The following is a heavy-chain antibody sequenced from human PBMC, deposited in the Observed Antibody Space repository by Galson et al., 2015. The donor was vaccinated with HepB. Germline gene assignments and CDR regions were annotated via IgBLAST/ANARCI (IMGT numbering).Heavy chain of an antibody. J-gene: IGHJ5*02. CDR2: IDWDDDK. V-gene: IGHV2-70*01. CDR1: GFSLSTSGMC. CDR3: ARSYGSGSYGIRWFAP. D-gene: IGHD3-10*01. Sequence: PALVKPTQTLTLTCTFSGFSLSTSGMCVSWIRPPPGKALEWLALIDWDDDKYYSTSLKTRLTISKDTSKNQVVLTMTNMDPVDTATYYCARSYGSGSYGIRWFAPWGQGTLVTVSS.